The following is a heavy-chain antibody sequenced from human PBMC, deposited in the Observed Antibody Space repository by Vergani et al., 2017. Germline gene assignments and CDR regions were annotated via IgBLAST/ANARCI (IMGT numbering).Heavy chain of an antibody. J-gene: IGHJ4*02. Sequence: QVQLVQSGAAVKNPGASVKVSCKASGYTFTGYYMPRVRRAPGQGLEWMGWNNPNSGGTNYAQKFQGRVTMTRDTSISTAYMELSRRISDDPAGDYCASDENYYDSSGYCPFNWGQGTLVTVSS. CDR1: GYTFTGYY. V-gene: IGHV1-2*02. D-gene: IGHD3-22*01. CDR3: ASDENYYDSSGYCPFN. CDR2: NNPNSGGT.